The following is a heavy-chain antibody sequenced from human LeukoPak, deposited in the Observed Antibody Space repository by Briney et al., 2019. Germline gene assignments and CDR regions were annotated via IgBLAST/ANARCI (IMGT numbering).Heavy chain of an antibody. J-gene: IGHJ4*02. Sequence: ASVKVSCKVSGYTLTELSMHWVRQAPGKGLEWMGWIDPDSGDTQYTQKYRGRVTMTRDTSISTAYMELSRLRSDDTAVFYCARSGDGYTDWGQGTLVTVSS. CDR1: GYTLTELS. CDR3: ARSGDGYTD. V-gene: IGHV1-2*02. CDR2: IDPDSGDT. D-gene: IGHD5-24*01.